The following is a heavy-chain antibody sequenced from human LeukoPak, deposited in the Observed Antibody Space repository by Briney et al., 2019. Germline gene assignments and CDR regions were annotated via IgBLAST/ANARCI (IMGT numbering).Heavy chain of an antibody. Sequence: GGSLRLSCAASGFAFSSYAMSWVRQAPGKGLEWVSAISGSGGSTYYADSVKGRFTISRDNSKNTLYLQMNSLRAEDTAVYYCANQGTASAGGPFDPWGQGTLVTVSS. J-gene: IGHJ5*02. CDR2: ISGSGGST. CDR3: ANQGTASAGGPFDP. D-gene: IGHD2-21*02. CDR1: GFAFSSYA. V-gene: IGHV3-23*01.